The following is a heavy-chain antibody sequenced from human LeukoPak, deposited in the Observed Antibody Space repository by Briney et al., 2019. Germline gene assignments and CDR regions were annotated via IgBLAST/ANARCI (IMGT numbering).Heavy chain of an antibody. Sequence: SETLSLTCTVSGGSISSYYWSWIRQPAGKGLEWIGRIYTSGSTNYNPSLKSRVTMSVDTSKNQFSLKLSSVTAADTAVYYCARSPYCSSTSCYPHYYYGMDVWGQGTTVTVSS. J-gene: IGHJ6*02. V-gene: IGHV4-4*07. CDR3: ARSPYCSSTSCYPHYYYGMDV. D-gene: IGHD2-2*01. CDR1: GGSISSYY. CDR2: IYTSGST.